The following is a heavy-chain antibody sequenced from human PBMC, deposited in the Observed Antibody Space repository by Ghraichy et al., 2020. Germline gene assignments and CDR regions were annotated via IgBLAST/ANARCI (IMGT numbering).Heavy chain of an antibody. CDR3: VKSLDIVASTYFDY. D-gene: IGHD5-12*01. CDR2: ISYGGTTT. J-gene: IGHJ4*02. Sequence: GGSLRLSCAASGFKFTTYDMHWVRQAPGKGLEWVAGISYGGTTTYYADSVKDRFTVSRDNSKNTLDLQMNSLRGEDTALYYCVKSLDIVASTYFDYWGQGTPVTVSS. CDR1: GFKFTTYD. V-gene: IGHV3-30*18.